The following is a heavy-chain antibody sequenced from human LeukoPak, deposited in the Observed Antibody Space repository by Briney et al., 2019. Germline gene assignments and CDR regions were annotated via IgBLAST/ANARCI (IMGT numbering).Heavy chain of an antibody. Sequence: GGSLRLSCAASGFTFSSYAMHWVRQAPGKGLEWVAVISYDGSNKYYADSVKGRFTISRDNSKNTLYLQMNSLRAEDTAVYYCARDTGGMDVWGQGTTVTASS. CDR1: GFTFSSYA. CDR2: ISYDGSNK. J-gene: IGHJ6*02. V-gene: IGHV3-30-3*01. CDR3: ARDTGGMDV. D-gene: IGHD1-26*01.